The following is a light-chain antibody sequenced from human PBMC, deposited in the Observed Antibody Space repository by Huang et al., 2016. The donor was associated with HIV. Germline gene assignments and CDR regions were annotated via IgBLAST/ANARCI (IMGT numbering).Light chain of an antibody. Sequence: DIQMTQSPSSLSASVGDRVTMTCRASQSIGNSLNWYQQKPGKAPNHLIYAASRLQSGVPSRFTGSGSGTDFTLTISSLQPDDFATFYCQQSYSTPSITFGQGTRLEMK. V-gene: IGKV1-39*01. CDR3: QQSYSTPSIT. CDR1: QSIGNS. J-gene: IGKJ5*01. CDR2: AAS.